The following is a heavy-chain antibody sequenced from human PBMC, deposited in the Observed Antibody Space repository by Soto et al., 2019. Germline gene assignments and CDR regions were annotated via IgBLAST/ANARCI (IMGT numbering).Heavy chain of an antibody. V-gene: IGHV4-59*01. CDR3: ASGYCSGGSCYSAYFQH. J-gene: IGHJ1*01. CDR2: IYYSGST. D-gene: IGHD2-15*01. Sequence: SETLSLTCTVSGGSISSYYWSWIRQPPGKGLEWIGYIYYSGSTNYNPSLKSRVTISVDTSKNQFSLKLSSVTAADTAVYYCASGYCSGGSCYSAYFQHWGQGALVTVSS. CDR1: GGSISSYY.